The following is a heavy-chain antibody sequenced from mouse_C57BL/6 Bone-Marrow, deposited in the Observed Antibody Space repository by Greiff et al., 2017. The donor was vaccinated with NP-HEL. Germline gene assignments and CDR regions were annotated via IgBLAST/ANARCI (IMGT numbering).Heavy chain of an antibody. CDR2: IYPGSGST. V-gene: IGHV1-55*01. J-gene: IGHJ2*01. CDR1: GYTFTSYW. CDR3: AIDPYCYGSSYLDY. D-gene: IGHD1-1*01. Sequence: QVQLQQPGAELVKPGASVKMSCKASGYTFTSYWITWVKQRPGQGLEWIGDIYPGSGSTNYNEKFKSKATLTVDTSSSTAYMQLSSLTSEDSAVYYCAIDPYCYGSSYLDYWGQGTTLTVSS.